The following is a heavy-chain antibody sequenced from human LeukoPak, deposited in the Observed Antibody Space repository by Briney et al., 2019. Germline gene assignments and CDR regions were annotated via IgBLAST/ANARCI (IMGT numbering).Heavy chain of an antibody. CDR2: IHHSGGT. CDR3: ASTDSGGWFDP. J-gene: IGHJ5*02. CDR1: GGSFSGYY. V-gene: IGHV4-34*01. Sequence: SETLSLTCAVYGGSFSGYYWSWIRQPPGKGLEWIGEIHHSGGTNYNPSLKSRVTISVDRSKNQFSLKLSSVTAADTAVYYCASTDSGGWFDPWGQGTLVTVSS. D-gene: IGHD3-16*01.